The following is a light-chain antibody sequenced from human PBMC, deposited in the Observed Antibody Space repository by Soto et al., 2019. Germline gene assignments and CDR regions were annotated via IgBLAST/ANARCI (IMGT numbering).Light chain of an antibody. Sequence: QPASVSGSPGQSITRSCTGTTSDVGGYHFVSWYQQHPGKAPKLMIYEVTNRPSGVSDRFSGSKSGNTASLTISGLQAEDEADYYCYSYTTTSTYVFGSGTKLTVL. CDR1: TSDVGGYHF. CDR3: YSYTTTSTYV. V-gene: IGLV2-14*01. J-gene: IGLJ1*01. CDR2: EVT.